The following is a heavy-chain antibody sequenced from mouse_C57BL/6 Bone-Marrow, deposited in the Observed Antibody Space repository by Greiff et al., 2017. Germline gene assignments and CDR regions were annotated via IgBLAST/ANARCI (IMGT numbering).Heavy chain of an antibody. CDR3: TGCYYGSSYVDYAMDY. CDR2: IDPETGGT. V-gene: IGHV1-15*01. CDR1: GYTFTDYE. D-gene: IGHD1-1*01. J-gene: IGHJ4*01. Sequence: QVQLQQSGAELVRPGASVTLSCKASGYTFTDYEMHWVKQTPVHGLEWIGAIDPETGGTAYNQKFKGKATLTADKSSSTAYMELRSLTSEDSAVYYCTGCYYGSSYVDYAMDYWGQGTSVTVSS.